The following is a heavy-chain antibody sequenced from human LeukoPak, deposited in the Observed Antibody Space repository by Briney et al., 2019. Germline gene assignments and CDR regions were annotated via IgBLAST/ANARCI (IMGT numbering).Heavy chain of an antibody. CDR2: ISSSSSYI. CDR3: ARDLWFGEPLLY. CDR1: GFTFSSYS. Sequence: GGSLRLSCAASGFTFSSYSVNWVRQAPGKGLEWVSSISSSSSYIYYADSVKGRFTISRDNAKNSLYLQMNSLRAEDTAVYYCARDLWFGEPLLYWGQGTLVTVSS. J-gene: IGHJ4*02. D-gene: IGHD3-10*01. V-gene: IGHV3-21*01.